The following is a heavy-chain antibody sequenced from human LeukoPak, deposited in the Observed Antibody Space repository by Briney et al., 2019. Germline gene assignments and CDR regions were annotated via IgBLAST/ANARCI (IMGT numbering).Heavy chain of an antibody. V-gene: IGHV4-30-2*01. CDR3: ARDRAPGYSSSWYGGGVFDY. CDR1: GGSISSGGYY. CDR2: IYHSGGT. Sequence: SETLSLTCTVSGGSISSGGYYWRWIRQPPAKGLEWIGYIYHSGGTYYNPSLKSRVTISVDRSKNQFSLKLSSVTAADTAVYYCARDRAPGYSSSWYGGGVFDYWGQGTLVTVSS. J-gene: IGHJ4*02. D-gene: IGHD6-13*01.